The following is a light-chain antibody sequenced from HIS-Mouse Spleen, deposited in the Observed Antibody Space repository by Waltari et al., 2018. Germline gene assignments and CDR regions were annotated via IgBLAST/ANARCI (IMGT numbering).Light chain of an antibody. Sequence: SYVLTQPPSVSVAPGKTARITWGGNNIGSKSVHWYQQKPGQVPVLVVYDDSDRPSVIPERFSGSNSGNTATLTCSRVGAGDEADYYCQVWDSSSDHVVFGGGTKLTVL. V-gene: IGLV3-21*03. CDR3: QVWDSSSDHVV. J-gene: IGLJ2*01. CDR1: NIGSKS. CDR2: DDS.